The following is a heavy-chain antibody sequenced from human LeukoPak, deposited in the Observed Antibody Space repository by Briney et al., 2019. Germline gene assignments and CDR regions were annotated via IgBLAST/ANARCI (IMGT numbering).Heavy chain of an antibody. Sequence: PSETLSFTCGGSGYSISSDYYYAWSQQPPGNLLEWIGNIYHTGGIDYSPSLKSRVTMSFDTSKNQFSLKVTSVTAADTAVYFCARSLSFAGEFDYWGQGILVSVS. CDR2: IYHTGGI. D-gene: IGHD1-1*01. V-gene: IGHV4-38-2*01. CDR3: ARSLSFAGEFDY. CDR1: GYSISSDYY. J-gene: IGHJ4*02.